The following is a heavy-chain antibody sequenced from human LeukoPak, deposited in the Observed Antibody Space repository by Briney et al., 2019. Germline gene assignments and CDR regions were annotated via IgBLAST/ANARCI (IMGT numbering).Heavy chain of an antibody. V-gene: IGHV3-48*01. D-gene: IGHD1-26*01. CDR2: ISSRSSTT. CDR3: ARDSGVGASVRNWFDP. CDR1: GFTFSSYS. Sequence: GGSLRLSCAAFGFTFSSYSMNWVRQAPGKGLEWVSYISSRSSTTYYADSVKGRFTISRDNAKNSLYLQMNSLRAEDTAVYYYARDSGVGASVRNWFDPWGQGTLVTVSS. J-gene: IGHJ5*02.